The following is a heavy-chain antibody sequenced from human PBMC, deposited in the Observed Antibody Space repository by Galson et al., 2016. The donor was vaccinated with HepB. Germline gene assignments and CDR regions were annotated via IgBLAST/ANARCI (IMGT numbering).Heavy chain of an antibody. CDR2: ISPSGDNT. CDR3: ARRGINWGFFDY. CDR1: GFTVSSSF. D-gene: IGHD7-27*01. J-gene: IGHJ4*02. V-gene: IGHV3-23*01. Sequence: SLRLSCAASGFTVSSSFLSWVRQAPGKGLEWVSTISPSGDNTYYADSVKGRFTISRDISKNTLYLQMNSLRADDTALYYCARRGINWGFFDYWGQGTLVTVSS.